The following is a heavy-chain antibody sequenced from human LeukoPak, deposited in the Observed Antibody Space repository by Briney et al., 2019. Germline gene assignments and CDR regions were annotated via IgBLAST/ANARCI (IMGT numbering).Heavy chain of an antibody. CDR2: IVVGSGNT. D-gene: IGHD3-22*01. V-gene: IGHV1-58*01. J-gene: IGHJ3*02. Sequence: ASVKVSCKASGFTFTNSAVQWVRQARGHRLEWIGWIVVGSGNTNYAQRFQERVTITRDMSTSTAYMELSSLRSEDTAVYYCARLHYYDSSGYYMDAFDIWGQGTMVTVSS. CDR3: ARLHYYDSSGYYMDAFDI. CDR1: GFTFTNSA.